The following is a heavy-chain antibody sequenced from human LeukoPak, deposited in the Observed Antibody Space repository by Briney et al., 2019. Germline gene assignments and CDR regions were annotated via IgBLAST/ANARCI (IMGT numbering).Heavy chain of an antibody. CDR1: GFTLSSYA. J-gene: IGHJ4*02. CDR3: AKVFYPAAGTGRVDFPFDY. D-gene: IGHD6-13*01. CDR2: ISDTGNT. Sequence: GGSLRLSCAASGFTLSSYAMSWVRQAPGKGMEWVSAISDTGNTYHADSVKGRFTISRDSSKTTLYLQMNSLRAEDTAVYYCAKVFYPAAGTGRVDFPFDYWGQGTLVTVSS. V-gene: IGHV3-23*01.